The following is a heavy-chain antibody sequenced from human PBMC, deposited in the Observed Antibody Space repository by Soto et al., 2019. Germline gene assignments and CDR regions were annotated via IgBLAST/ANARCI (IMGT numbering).Heavy chain of an antibody. Sequence: GPGVKKPGASVKVSCKASGYTFLKYGINWVRQAPGQGLEWMGGIQTDTGHPNVAQKFQDRVTMTTDTSTGTAYMEMRSLRSGDTATYSCAKDRGDGYRFDHWGQGTLVTVSS. CDR2: IQTDTGHP. D-gene: IGHD3-16*02. CDR1: GYTFLKYG. V-gene: IGHV1-18*01. J-gene: IGHJ4*02. CDR3: AKDRGDGYRFDH.